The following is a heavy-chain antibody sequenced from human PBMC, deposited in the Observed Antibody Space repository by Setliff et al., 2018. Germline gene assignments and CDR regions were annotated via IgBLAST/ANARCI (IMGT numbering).Heavy chain of an antibody. Sequence: SETLSLTCTVSGDSISNYYWNWIRQPAGKGLEWIGRIYVTESTKYNPSLTSRVTLSIDTSKNQFSLKLSSVTAADAALYYCAASRAYTGAVEEWFLPKTFDFWGQGSPVTVSS. D-gene: IGHD3-10*01. CDR3: AASRAYTGAVEEWFLPKTFDF. CDR1: GDSISNYY. CDR2: IYVTEST. J-gene: IGHJ4*02. V-gene: IGHV4-4*07.